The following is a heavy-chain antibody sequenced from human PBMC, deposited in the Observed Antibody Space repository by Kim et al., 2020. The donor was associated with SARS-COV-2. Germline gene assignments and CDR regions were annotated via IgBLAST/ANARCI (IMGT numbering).Heavy chain of an antibody. CDR3: AALHGVWYCSNTTCFRSDFDI. J-gene: IGHJ4*02. CDR1: GFTFTSSA. D-gene: IGHD2-2*01. V-gene: IGHV1-58*01. CDR2: IVVGSGST. Sequence: SVKVSCNASGFTFTSSAVQWVRQVRGQRLEWIGWIVVGSGSTNYAQKFQERVTITRDMSTSTAYMELSSLRSEDTAVYYCAALHGVWYCSNTTCFRSDFDIWGQGALVTVSS.